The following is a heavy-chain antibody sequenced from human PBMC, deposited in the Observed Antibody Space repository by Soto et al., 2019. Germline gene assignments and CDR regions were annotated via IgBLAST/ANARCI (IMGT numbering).Heavy chain of an antibody. Sequence: QAPGKGLEWVSVIYSGGSTYYADSVKGRFTISRDNSKNTLYLQMNSLRVEDTAVYYCARGWIMSIGPEFWGLRTLFTVS. V-gene: IGHV3-53*01. CDR2: IYSGGST. D-gene: IGHD2-2*03. CDR3: ARGWIMSIGPEF. J-gene: IGHJ4*02.